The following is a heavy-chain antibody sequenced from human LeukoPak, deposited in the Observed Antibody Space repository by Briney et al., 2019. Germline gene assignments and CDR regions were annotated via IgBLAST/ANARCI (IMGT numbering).Heavy chain of an antibody. D-gene: IGHD4-17*01. CDR3: ARPGEKEYRDLALFDP. V-gene: IGHV1-2*02. CDR2: INPNSGGT. J-gene: IGHJ5*02. Sequence: GASVKVSCKASGYTFTGYYMHWVRQAPGQGLEWMGWINPNSGGTNYAQKFQGRVTMTRDTSISTAYMELSRLRSDDTAVYYCARPGEKEYRDLALFDPWGQGTLVTLSS. CDR1: GYTFTGYY.